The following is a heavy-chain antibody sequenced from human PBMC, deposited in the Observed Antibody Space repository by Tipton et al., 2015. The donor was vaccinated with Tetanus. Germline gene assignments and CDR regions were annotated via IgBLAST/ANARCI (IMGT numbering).Heavy chain of an antibody. V-gene: IGHV3-21*01. Sequence: SLRLSCAVSGFTFSSYAMHWVRQAPGKGLEWVSSISGSGSYISYADSAKGRFTISRDNAKNSLYLQMSSLRVEDTAVYYCARARWGVYCSGTAWCPFDYWGQGTLVSVSS. CDR1: GFTFSSYA. D-gene: IGHD2-2*01. CDR3: ARARWGVYCSGTAWCPFDY. CDR2: ISGSGSYI. J-gene: IGHJ4*02.